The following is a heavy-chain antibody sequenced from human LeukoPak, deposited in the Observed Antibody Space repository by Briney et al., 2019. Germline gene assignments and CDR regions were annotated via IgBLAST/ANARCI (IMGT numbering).Heavy chain of an antibody. V-gene: IGHV3-74*01. CDR2: INSDGSST. D-gene: IGHD3-22*01. CDR1: GFTFSSYW. Sequence: QTGGSLRLYCAASGFTFSSYWMHWVRHAPGKGLVWVSRINSDGSSTSYADSVKGRFTISRDNAKNTLYLQMNSLRAEDTAVYYCASWTPYYYDTGYWGQGTLVTVSS. CDR3: ASWTPYYYDTGY. J-gene: IGHJ4*02.